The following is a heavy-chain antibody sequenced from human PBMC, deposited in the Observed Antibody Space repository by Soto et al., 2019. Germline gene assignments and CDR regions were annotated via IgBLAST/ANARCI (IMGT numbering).Heavy chain of an antibody. CDR1: GDSVSSNGAA. V-gene: IGHV4-34*01. J-gene: IGHJ4*02. CDR3: ATSRTFDY. D-gene: IGHD6-13*01. Sequence: SETLSLTCAISGDSVSSNGAAWNWIRQSPGRGLEWIGEISHSGSRNYNPAFQSRVIISVDSSKNHVSLKLSSVTAEDTAIYYCATSRTFDYWGQGTLVTVSS. CDR2: ISHSGSR.